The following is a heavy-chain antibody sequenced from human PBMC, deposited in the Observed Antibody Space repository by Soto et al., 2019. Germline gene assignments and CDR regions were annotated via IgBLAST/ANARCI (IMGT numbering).Heavy chain of an antibody. CDR3: ARRGDYGASLFEY. Sequence: GESLKIPCKGSGYNFTSYWIGWVRQMPGKGLEWRGIIYPGDSDTRYSPSYQGQVTISADKSISTAYLQWSSLKASDTAVYYCARRGDYGASLFEYWGQGTLVTVSA. CDR2: IYPGDSDT. J-gene: IGHJ4*02. CDR1: GYNFTSYW. V-gene: IGHV5-51*01. D-gene: IGHD4-17*01.